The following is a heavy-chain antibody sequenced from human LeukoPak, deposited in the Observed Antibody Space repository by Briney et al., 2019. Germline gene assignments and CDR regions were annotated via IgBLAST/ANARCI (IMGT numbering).Heavy chain of an antibody. CDR2: IKSKTDGGTP. J-gene: IGHJ5*02. CDR3: TTDRGTTDT. CDR1: GCTFSDAW. V-gene: IGHV3-15*01. D-gene: IGHD4-17*01. Sequence: GGSLRLSCAASGCTFSDAWMSWVRQTPGKGLEWVGRIKSKTDGGTPDYAPPVKGRSTISRDDSKNTLYLQMNSLKTEDTAVYYCTTDRGTTDTWGQGTLVTVSS.